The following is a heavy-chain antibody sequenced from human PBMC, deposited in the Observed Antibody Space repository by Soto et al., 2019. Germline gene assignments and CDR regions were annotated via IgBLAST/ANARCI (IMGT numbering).Heavy chain of an antibody. CDR2: ISTRSSII. D-gene: IGHD6-13*01. V-gene: IGHV3-48*01. Sequence: EVQLVESGGGLVQPGGSLRLSCEDSGFGFSSYNMNWVRQAPGKGLEWISYISTRSSIIYYSESVKGRFTISRDDAKNSLYLQMDSLRGEDTAVDDCARDQGIGPAGWWFEPWGQRPLVKVSS. J-gene: IGHJ5*02. CDR3: ARDQGIGPAGWWFEP. CDR1: GFGFSSYN.